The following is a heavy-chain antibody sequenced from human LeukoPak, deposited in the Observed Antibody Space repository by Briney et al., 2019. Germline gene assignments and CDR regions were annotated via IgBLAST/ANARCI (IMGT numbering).Heavy chain of an antibody. Sequence: SQTLSLTCTVSGVSISSGNYYWNWIRQPPGKGLECIVYIHYSGSTYYNPSLKSLVTISVDTSKNQFSLKLSSVTAADTAVYYCVRGRGTAVTTGNWFDPWGQGTLVTVSS. CDR2: IHYSGST. CDR1: GVSISSGNYY. D-gene: IGHD4-17*01. CDR3: VRGRGTAVTTGNWFDP. V-gene: IGHV4-30-4*01. J-gene: IGHJ5*02.